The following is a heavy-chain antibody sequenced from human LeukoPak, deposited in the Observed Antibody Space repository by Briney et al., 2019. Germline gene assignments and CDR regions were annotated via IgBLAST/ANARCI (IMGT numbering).Heavy chain of an antibody. CDR3: ARDLVTYYYGSGSHDAFDI. D-gene: IGHD3-10*01. J-gene: IGHJ3*02. CDR2: IYTSEST. CDR1: GGSISSYY. Sequence: SETLSLTCTVSGGSISSYYWSWIRQPAGKGLEWIGRIYTSESTNYNPSLKSRVTMSVDTSKNQFSLKLSSVTAAATAVYYCARDLVTYYYGSGSHDAFDIWGQGTMVTVSS. V-gene: IGHV4-4*07.